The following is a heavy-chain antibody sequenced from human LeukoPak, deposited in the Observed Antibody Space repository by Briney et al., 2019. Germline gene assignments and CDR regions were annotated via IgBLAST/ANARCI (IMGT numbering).Heavy chain of an antibody. CDR3: ARHRTYNMVRGVITFFDY. CDR1: GGSFSGYY. J-gene: IGHJ4*02. Sequence: SETLSLTCAVYGGSFSGYYWSWIRQPPGKGLEWIGEINHSGSTNYNPSLKSRVTISVDTSKNQFSLKLSSVTAADTAVYYCARHRTYNMVRGVITFFDYWGQGTLVTVSS. CDR2: INHSGST. D-gene: IGHD3-10*01. V-gene: IGHV4-34*01.